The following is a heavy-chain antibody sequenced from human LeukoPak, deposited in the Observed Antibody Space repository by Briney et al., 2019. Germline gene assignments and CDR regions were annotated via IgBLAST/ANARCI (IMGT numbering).Heavy chain of an antibody. D-gene: IGHD2-2*01. CDR2: IYSGGST. Sequence: GGSLRLSCAASGFTVSSNYMSWVRQAPGKGLEWVSVIYSGGSTYYADSVKGRFTISRDNSKNTLYLQMNSLKAEDTAVYYCTSAAPDYWGQGTLVTVSS. CDR1: GFTVSSNY. V-gene: IGHV3-53*01. CDR3: TSAAPDY. J-gene: IGHJ4*02.